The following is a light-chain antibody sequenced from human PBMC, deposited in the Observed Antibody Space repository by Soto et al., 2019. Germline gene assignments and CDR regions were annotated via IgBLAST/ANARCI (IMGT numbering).Light chain of an antibody. CDR3: HQYDSWT. V-gene: IGKV3-20*01. CDR2: GAS. CDR1: QSVSSNY. Sequence: EIVLTQSPGTLSLSPGERATLSCRASQSVSSNYLAWYQQKPGQAPRLLIYGASNRATGIPDRFSGSGSGTDFTLTISRLEPEDFAVYYCHQYDSWTFGQGTKVDIK. J-gene: IGKJ1*01.